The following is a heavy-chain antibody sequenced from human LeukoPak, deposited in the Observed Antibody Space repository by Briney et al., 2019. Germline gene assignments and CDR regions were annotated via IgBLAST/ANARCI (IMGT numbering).Heavy chain of an antibody. Sequence: GGSLRLSCAASGFTFSNHAINWVRQAPGKGLEWVSGISGSGGNTYHADSVKGRFTISRDNSKNTLELQMNSLRVEDTAVYYCAKGWESSGWYGAKFDCWGQGTLVTVSS. J-gene: IGHJ4*02. D-gene: IGHD6-19*01. CDR1: GFTFSNHA. CDR2: ISGSGGNT. V-gene: IGHV3-23*01. CDR3: AKGWESSGWYGAKFDC.